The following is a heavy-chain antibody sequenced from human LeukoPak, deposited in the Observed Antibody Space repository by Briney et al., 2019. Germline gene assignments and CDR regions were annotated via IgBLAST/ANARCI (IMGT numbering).Heavy chain of an antibody. D-gene: IGHD6-19*01. J-gene: IGHJ6*03. CDR1: GGSISSYY. Sequence: SETLSLTCTVSGGSISSYYWSWIRQPAGKGLEWIGRIYTSGSTNYNPSLKSRVTISVDTSKNQFSLKLSSVTAADTAVYYCARSLLSGWSAYYYYYYMDVWGKGTTVTISS. V-gene: IGHV4-4*07. CDR3: ARSLLSGWSAYYYYYYMDV. CDR2: IYTSGST.